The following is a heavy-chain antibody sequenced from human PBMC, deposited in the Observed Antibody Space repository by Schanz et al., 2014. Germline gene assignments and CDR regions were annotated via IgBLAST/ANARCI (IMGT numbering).Heavy chain of an antibody. Sequence: EVQLVESGGGLVQPGGSLRLSCAASGFTVSNNYMSWVRQAPGKGLVWVSTIDTAGSYTSYVDSVKGRFTISRDNAKNTLYLQMSRLRVEDTAVYYCVRWGASWGQGTLVTVSS. CDR2: IDTAGSYT. CDR1: GFTVSNNY. J-gene: IGHJ5*02. D-gene: IGHD3-16*01. CDR3: VRWGAS. V-gene: IGHV3-74*02.